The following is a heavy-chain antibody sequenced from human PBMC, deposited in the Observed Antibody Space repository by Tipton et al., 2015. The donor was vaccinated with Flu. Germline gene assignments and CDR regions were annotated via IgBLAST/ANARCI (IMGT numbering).Heavy chain of an antibody. D-gene: IGHD6-19*01. CDR2: IYTSGST. V-gene: IGHV4-4*07. CDR3: ARQGMGSGWYVGDY. CDR1: GGSISSYY. Sequence: LRLSCTVSGGSISSYYWSWIRQPAGKGLEWLGRIYTSGSTNYNPSLKSRVTISVDPSKNQFSLKLSSVTAADTARYYCARQGMGSGWYVGDYWGQGTLVTVSS. J-gene: IGHJ4*02.